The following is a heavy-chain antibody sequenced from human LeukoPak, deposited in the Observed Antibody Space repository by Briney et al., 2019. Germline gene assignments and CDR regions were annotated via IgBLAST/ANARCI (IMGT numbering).Heavy chain of an antibody. D-gene: IGHD3-10*01. Sequence: GGSLRLSGAASGFTFSDYYMSWIRQAPGKGLEWVSYISSSSSYTNYADSVKGRFTISRDNAKSSLYLQMNSLRAEDTAVYYCARWGVTMVRGVNNDYYYGMDVWGKGTTVTVSS. V-gene: IGHV3-11*06. J-gene: IGHJ6*04. CDR2: ISSSSSYT. CDR3: ARWGVTMVRGVNNDYYYGMDV. CDR1: GFTFSDYY.